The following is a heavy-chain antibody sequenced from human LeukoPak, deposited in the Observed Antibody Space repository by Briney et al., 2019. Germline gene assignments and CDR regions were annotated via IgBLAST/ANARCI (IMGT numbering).Heavy chain of an antibody. CDR1: GFTFSSYS. CDR2: ISSSSSYI. J-gene: IGHJ4*02. CDR3: ARDLWFGESYFDY. V-gene: IGHV3-21*01. D-gene: IGHD3-10*01. Sequence: GGSLRLSCAASGFTFSSYSMNWVRQAPGKGLEWVSSISSSSSYIYYADSVKGRFTISRDNAKNSLYLQMNSLRAEDTAVYYCARDLWFGESYFDYWGQGTLVTVSS.